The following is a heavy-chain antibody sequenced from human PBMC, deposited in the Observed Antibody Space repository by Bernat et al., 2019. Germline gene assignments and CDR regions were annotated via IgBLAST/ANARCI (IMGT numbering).Heavy chain of an antibody. J-gene: IGHJ4*02. CDR3: ARDSYYYGSSGYYYSGDY. D-gene: IGHD3-22*01. CDR2: ISSSSSYI. CDR1: GFTFSSYS. Sequence: EVQLVESGGGLVKPGGSLRLSCAASGFTFSSYSMNWVRQAPGKGLEWVSSISSSSSYIYYADSVKGRFTISRDNAKNSLYLQMNSLRAEDTAVYYCARDSYYYGSSGYYYSGDYWGQGTLVTVSS. V-gene: IGHV3-21*01.